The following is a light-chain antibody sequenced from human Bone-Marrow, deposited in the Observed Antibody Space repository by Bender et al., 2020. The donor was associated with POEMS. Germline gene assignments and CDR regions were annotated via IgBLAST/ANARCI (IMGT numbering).Light chain of an antibody. CDR3: QACDNSLGCWV. CDR2: DVS. J-gene: IGLJ3*02. V-gene: IGLV2-14*03. Sequence: QSALTQPASVSASPGQSITISCTGTSSDLGAYNYVSWYQQHPGKAPKLIIFDVSDRPSGVSSRFSASKSGNTASLAITGLEAEDEGDYYCQACDNSLGCWVFGGGTKLTVL. CDR1: SSDLGAYNY.